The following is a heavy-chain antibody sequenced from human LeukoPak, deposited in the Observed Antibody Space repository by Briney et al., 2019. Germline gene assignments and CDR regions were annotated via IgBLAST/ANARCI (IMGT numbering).Heavy chain of an antibody. CDR1: GFTFSSYG. V-gene: IGHV3-23*01. CDR2: ISGSGGST. J-gene: IGHJ4*02. Sequence: PGGSLRLSCAAPGFTFSSYGMSWVRQAPGKGLEWVSAISGSGGSTYYADSVKGRFTISRDNSKNTLYLQMNSLRAEDTAVYYCAKEPYYDSSGYYLCFDYWGQGTLVTVSS. D-gene: IGHD3-22*01. CDR3: AKEPYYDSSGYYLCFDY.